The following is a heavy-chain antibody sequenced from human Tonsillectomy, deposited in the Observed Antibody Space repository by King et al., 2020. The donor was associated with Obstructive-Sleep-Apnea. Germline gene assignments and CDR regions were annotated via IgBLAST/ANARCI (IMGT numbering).Heavy chain of an antibody. CDR3: ARDLAPSSSLYYYYAMDV. D-gene: IGHD6-13*01. CDR2: ISSSGSTI. V-gene: IGHV3-11*01. CDR1: GFTFSDYY. Sequence: VQLVESGGGLVKPGGSLRLSCAASGFTFSDYYMSWIRQAPGKGLEWVSYISSSGSTINYADSVKGRFTIPRDNAKKSLYLQMNSLGAEDTAVYYCARDLAPSSSLYYYYAMDVWGQGTTVIVSS. J-gene: IGHJ6*02.